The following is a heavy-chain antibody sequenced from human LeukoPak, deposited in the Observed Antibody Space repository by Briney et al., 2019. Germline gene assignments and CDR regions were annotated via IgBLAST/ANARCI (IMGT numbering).Heavy chain of an antibody. CDR3: AKGHYGMDV. CDR2: ISWDGRST. J-gene: IGHJ6*02. Sequence: GSLILSCAASGFTIDDYTMHWVRHAPGKGLQLVTLISWDGRSTYYADSVKGRFTISRDNSNNSLYLQMNSLRTEDNALYYCAKGHYGMDVWGQGTTVTVSS. V-gene: IGHV3-43*01. CDR1: GFTIDDYT.